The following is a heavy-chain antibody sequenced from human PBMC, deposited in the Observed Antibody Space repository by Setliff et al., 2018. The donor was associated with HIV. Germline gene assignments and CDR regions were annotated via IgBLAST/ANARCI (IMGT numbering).Heavy chain of an antibody. J-gene: IGHJ4*02. CDR2: IYHSGST. Sequence: KTSETLSLTCAVSGYSLSSGYYWGWIRQPPGKGLEWIGSIYHSGSTYYNPSLKSRVTISVDTSKNQFSLRLNSVTAADTAVYYCARDPLAWGQGTLVTVSS. CDR1: GYSLSSGYY. D-gene: IGHD3-3*02. CDR3: ARDPLA. V-gene: IGHV4-38-2*02.